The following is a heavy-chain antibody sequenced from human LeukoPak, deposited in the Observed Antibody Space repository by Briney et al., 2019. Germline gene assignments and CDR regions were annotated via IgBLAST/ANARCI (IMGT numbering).Heavy chain of an antibody. V-gene: IGHV4-38-2*02. CDR2: IDGSGSS. D-gene: IGHD6-19*01. CDR1: GYSISSGYL. Sequence: SETLSLACTVSGYSISSGYLWGWIRQPPGKGLEWIGSIDGSGSSYYNPSLKSRVTISLDTSKNQFSLKLSSVTAADTAVYYCARDSSGWYHWFDPWGQGTLVTVSS. CDR3: ARDSSGWYHWFDP. J-gene: IGHJ5*02.